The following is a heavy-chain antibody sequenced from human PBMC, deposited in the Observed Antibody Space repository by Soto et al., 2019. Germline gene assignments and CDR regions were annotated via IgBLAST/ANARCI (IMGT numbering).Heavy chain of an antibody. CDR1: GFTFTSSA. CDR3: AAGLQSEDYYYYYMYV. Sequence: QMQLVQSGPEVKKPGTSVKVSCKASGFTFTSSAMQWVRQARGQRLEWIGWIVVGSGNTNYAQKFQERVTITRDMSTSTAYLELSSLRYEDTAVYYCAAGLQSEDYYYYYMYVWGKGTTVTVSS. CDR2: IVVGSGNT. V-gene: IGHV1-58*02. D-gene: IGHD4-4*01. J-gene: IGHJ6*03.